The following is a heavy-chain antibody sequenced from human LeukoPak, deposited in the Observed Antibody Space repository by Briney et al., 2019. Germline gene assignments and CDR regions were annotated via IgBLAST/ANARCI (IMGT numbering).Heavy chain of an antibody. CDR3: ARRRHHFDYYDV. J-gene: IGHJ3*01. CDR2: IQSTGRT. D-gene: IGHD3-10*01. CDR1: GDSFTSTNYW. Sequence: SETLSLTCTVSGDSFTSTNYWWDWVRLPPGKWLEWIGAIQSTGRTFSNPSLKSRVTISVDTSKKQFSLDLRSASAADTAVYYCARRRHHFDYYDVWGQGTRVTVSS. V-gene: IGHV4-39*01.